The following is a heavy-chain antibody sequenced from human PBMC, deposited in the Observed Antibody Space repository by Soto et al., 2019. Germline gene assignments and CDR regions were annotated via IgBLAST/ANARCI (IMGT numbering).Heavy chain of an antibody. D-gene: IGHD1-26*01. V-gene: IGHV6-1*01. CDR3: ARDPPDFNSGFDS. Sequence: LSLTCAICGDSVSNNGATWNWIRQSPSRGLEWLGRAYYRSRWQYDYATSVRSRITINPDTSKNQISLQLTSVTPEDTAVYYCARDPPDFNSGFDSWGQGSLVTVSS. J-gene: IGHJ4*02. CDR2: AYYRSRWQY. CDR1: GDSVSNNGAT.